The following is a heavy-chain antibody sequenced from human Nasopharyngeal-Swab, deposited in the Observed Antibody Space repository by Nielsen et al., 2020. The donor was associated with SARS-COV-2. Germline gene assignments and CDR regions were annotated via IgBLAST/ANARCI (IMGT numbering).Heavy chain of an antibody. CDR2: IRYDGSNR. D-gene: IGHD2-2*01. CDR1: GFTFSSYG. V-gene: IGHV3-30*02. Sequence: GESLKISCSASGFTFSSYGMHWVRQAPGKGLEWVAFIRYDGSNRYYTDPVKGRFTISRDNSKNTLYLQMNSLRAEDTAVYYCARDRGYCSSTSCYAYFDYWGQGTLVTVSS. CDR3: ARDRGYCSSTSCYAYFDY. J-gene: IGHJ4*02.